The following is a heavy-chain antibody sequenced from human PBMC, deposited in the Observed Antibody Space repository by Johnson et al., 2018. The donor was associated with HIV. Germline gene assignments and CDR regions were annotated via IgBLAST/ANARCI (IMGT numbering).Heavy chain of an antibody. J-gene: IGHJ3*02. CDR2: MSFDETNS. V-gene: IGHV3-30-3*01. CDR3: ARDPNSSNCSGVTCYSAAFDI. CDR1: GFSFSSFA. D-gene: IGHD2-15*01. Sequence: QVQLVESGGGVVQPGRSLRLSCVASGFSFSSFAMHWVRQAPGKGLQWLAVMSFDETNSYDSDSVYGMGRFTLSRDHSKHTLYLQMDSLRGEDTAVYYCARDPNSSNCSGVTCYSAAFDIWGQGTMVTVSS.